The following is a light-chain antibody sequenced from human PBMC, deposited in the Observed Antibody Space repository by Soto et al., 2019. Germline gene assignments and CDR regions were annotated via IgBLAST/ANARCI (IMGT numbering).Light chain of an antibody. CDR3: QQYDSSPWT. CDR2: GSS. J-gene: IGKJ1*01. Sequence: EVVLTQSPGTLSLSPGERATLSCRASQSVSNNYLAWYQQKPGQSPKLLIFGSSDRATGIPDRFSGSGSGTDFTLTISSLEPEDFAVYYCQQYDSSPWTFGQGTKVEIK. CDR1: QSVSNNY. V-gene: IGKV3-20*01.